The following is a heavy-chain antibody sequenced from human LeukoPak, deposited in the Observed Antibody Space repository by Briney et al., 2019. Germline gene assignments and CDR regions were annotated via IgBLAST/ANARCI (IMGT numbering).Heavy chain of an antibody. CDR1: GYTFTSYD. CDR2: MNPNSGNT. D-gene: IGHD2-21*02. V-gene: IGHV1-8*01. Sequence: GASVKVSCKASGYTFTSYDINWVRQATGQGLEWMGWMNPNSGNTGYAQKFQGRVTVTRNTSISTAYMELSSLRSEDTAVYYCARGRQVVTPSYYYGMDVWGQGTTVTVSS. CDR3: ARGRQVVTPSYYYGMDV. J-gene: IGHJ6*02.